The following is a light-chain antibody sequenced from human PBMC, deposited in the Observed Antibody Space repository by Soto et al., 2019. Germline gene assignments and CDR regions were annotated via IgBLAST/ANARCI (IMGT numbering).Light chain of an antibody. CDR2: GAS. CDR1: QSVSSSY. J-gene: IGKJ1*01. CDR3: QQYGSSPRT. V-gene: IGKV3-20*01. Sequence: EIVFTQSPGTLSLSPGERSTLSFSASQSVSSSYLAWYQQKPGQAPRLLIYGASSRATGIPDRFSGSGSGTDFTLTISRLEPEDFAVYYCQQYGSSPRTFGQGTKVDI.